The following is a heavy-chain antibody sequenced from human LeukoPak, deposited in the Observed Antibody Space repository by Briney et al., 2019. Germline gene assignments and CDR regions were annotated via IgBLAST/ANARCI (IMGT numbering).Heavy chain of an antibody. CDR1: GYSSTNHW. V-gene: IGHV5-51*01. CDR2: IYPDDSET. D-gene: IGHD4-23*01. Sequence: GESLKISCKGSGYSSTNHWIGWVRQLPGKGLEWMGIIYPDDSETRYNPPFRGHVTISADKSTSTAYLQWSSLEASDTAIYYCATFARNSPPEFWGQGTLVTVSS. J-gene: IGHJ4*02. CDR3: ATFARNSPPEF.